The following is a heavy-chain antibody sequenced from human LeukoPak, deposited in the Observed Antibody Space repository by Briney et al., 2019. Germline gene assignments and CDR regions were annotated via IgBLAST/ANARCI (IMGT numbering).Heavy chain of an antibody. V-gene: IGHV3-66*01. CDR1: GFTVSSNY. J-gene: IGHJ4*02. D-gene: IGHD5-12*01. CDR2: IYSGGST. Sequence: GGSLRLSCAASGFTVSSNYMSWVRQAPGKGLEWVSVIYSGGSTYYADSVKGRFTISRDNSKNTLYLQMNSLRAEDTAVYYCATDPVDTVATTDFDYWGQGTLVTVSS. CDR3: ATDPVDTVATTDFDY.